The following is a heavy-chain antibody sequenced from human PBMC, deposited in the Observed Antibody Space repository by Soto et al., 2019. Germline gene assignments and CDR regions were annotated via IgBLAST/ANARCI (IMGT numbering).Heavy chain of an antibody. CDR1: GFTFSSYA. CDR2: ISGSGGST. V-gene: IGHV3-23*01. CDR3: AKTPIVVVPAAIVFDY. J-gene: IGHJ4*02. Sequence: EVQLLESGGGLVQPGGSLRLSCAASGFTFSSYAMSWVRQAPGKGLEWVSAISGSGGSTYYADSVKGRFTISRDNSKNTLYLQMNSLRAEDTAVYYCAKTPIVVVPAAIVFDYWGQGTLVTVSS. D-gene: IGHD2-2*01.